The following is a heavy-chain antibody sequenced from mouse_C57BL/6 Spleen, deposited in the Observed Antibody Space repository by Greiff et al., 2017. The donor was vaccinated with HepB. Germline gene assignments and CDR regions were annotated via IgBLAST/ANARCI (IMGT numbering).Heavy chain of an antibody. D-gene: IGHD2-5*01. CDR3: ARYSNYGDAMDY. Sequence: EVQLVESGGGLVKPGGSLKLSCAASGFTFSSYAMSWVRQTPEKRLEWVATISDGGSYTYYPDNVKGRFTISRDNAKNNLYLQMSHLKSEDTAMYYCARYSNYGDAMDYWGQGTSVTVSS. J-gene: IGHJ4*01. CDR1: GFTFSSYA. CDR2: ISDGGSYT. V-gene: IGHV5-4*01.